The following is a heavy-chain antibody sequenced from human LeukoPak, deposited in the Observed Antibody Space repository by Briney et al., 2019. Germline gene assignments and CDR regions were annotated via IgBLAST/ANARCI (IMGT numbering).Heavy chain of an antibody. CDR1: GYTFTSYD. Sequence: ASVKVSCKASGYTFTSYDINWVRQATGQGLEWMGWMNPNSGNTGYAQKFQGRVTITRNTSISTAYMELSSLRSEDTAVYYCARGSRARRWLQFGIGSPNYYYYYYMDVWGKGTTVTVSS. V-gene: IGHV1-8*03. D-gene: IGHD5-24*01. J-gene: IGHJ6*03. CDR3: ARGSRARRWLQFGIGSPNYYYYYYMDV. CDR2: MNPNSGNT.